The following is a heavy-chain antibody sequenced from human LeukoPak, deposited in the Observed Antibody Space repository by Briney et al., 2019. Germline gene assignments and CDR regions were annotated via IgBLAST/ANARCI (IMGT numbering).Heavy chain of an antibody. V-gene: IGHV3-23*01. CDR2: ICGSGGCT. D-gene: IGHD3-16*02. CDR3: ASTPFYDYVWGSYRYRGLFDN. CDR1: GFTFSTYA. J-gene: IGHJ4*02. Sequence: PGGSLRLSCAASGFTFSTYAMSWVRQAPGRGLEWVSGICGSGGCTYYADSMKGRFTISRDDSKNTLYLQMNSLRVEDTAVYYCASTPFYDYVWGSYRYRGLFDNWGQGTLVSVSS.